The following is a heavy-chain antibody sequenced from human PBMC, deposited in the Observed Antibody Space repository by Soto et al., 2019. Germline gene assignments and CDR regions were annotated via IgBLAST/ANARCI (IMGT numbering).Heavy chain of an antibody. D-gene: IGHD3-22*01. Sequence: KPSETLSLTCTVSGGSVSSGSYYWSWIRQPPGKGLEWIGYIYYSGSTNYNPSLKSRVTISVDTSKNQFSLKLSSVTAADTAVYYCARAVLEYYYDSSGYRKPLYYFDYWGQGTLVTVSS. CDR1: GGSVSSGSYY. J-gene: IGHJ4*02. V-gene: IGHV4-61*01. CDR3: ARAVLEYYYDSSGYRKPLYYFDY. CDR2: IYYSGST.